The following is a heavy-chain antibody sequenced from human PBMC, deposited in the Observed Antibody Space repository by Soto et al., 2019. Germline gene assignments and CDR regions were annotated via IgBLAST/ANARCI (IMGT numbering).Heavy chain of an antibody. CDR3: ARGVRNYYGLDV. V-gene: IGHV3-74*02. D-gene: IGHD6-6*01. Sequence: EVQLVESGGGLVQPGGSLSLSCAASGFTFSTYWMHWVRQAAGTGLEWVSRIKGDESSTSYADSVKGRFTISRDNGKNTLYLQMNSLGAEDTAVYWCARGVRNYYGLDVWGQGTTVTVSS. CDR2: IKGDESST. CDR1: GFTFSTYW. J-gene: IGHJ6*02.